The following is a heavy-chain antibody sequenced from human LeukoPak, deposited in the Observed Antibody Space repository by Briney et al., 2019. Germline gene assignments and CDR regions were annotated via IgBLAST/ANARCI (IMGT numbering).Heavy chain of an antibody. CDR2: IIPIFGTA. V-gene: IGHV1-69*05. J-gene: IGHJ4*02. D-gene: IGHD6-13*01. CDR1: GGTFSSYA. Sequence: ASVKVSCKASGGTFSSYAISWVRQAPGQGLEWMGGIIPIFGTANYAQKFQGRVTITTDESTSTAYMELSSLRSEDTAVYYCARGERMYSSFDYWGQGTLVTVSS. CDR3: ARGERMYSSFDY.